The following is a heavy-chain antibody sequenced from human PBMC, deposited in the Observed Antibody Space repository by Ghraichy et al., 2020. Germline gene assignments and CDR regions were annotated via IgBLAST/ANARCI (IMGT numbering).Heavy chain of an antibody. CDR3: ARFPGAYWYFDL. Sequence: GGSLRLSCAASGFTVSSKYMSWVRQAPGKGLEWVSIIYTSGTTYYADSLEGRFTISRHNPKNTLDLQMNSLRAEDTAVYYCARFPGAYWYFDLWGRGTLVTVSS. CDR1: GFTVSSKY. V-gene: IGHV3-53*04. CDR2: IYTSGTT. D-gene: IGHD3-10*01. J-gene: IGHJ2*01.